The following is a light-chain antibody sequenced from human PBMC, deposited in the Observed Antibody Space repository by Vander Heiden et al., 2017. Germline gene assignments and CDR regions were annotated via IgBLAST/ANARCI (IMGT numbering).Light chain of an antibody. CDR1: QNILYRSNNKTY. V-gene: IGKV4-1*01. CDR3: QQDDRTSIT. J-gene: IGKJ5*01. CDR2: WAS. Sequence: IVMTQFPDSLAVSLGERATINCKSSQNILYRSNNKTYLGWYQQKPGQPPKLLISWASTRESGVPDRFSGSGSGTDFTLTISSLQAEDVAVYYCQQDDRTSITFGQGTRLDIK.